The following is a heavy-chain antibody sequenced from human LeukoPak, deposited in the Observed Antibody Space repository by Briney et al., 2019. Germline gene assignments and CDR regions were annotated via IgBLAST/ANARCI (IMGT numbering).Heavy chain of an antibody. V-gene: IGHV4-39*07. CDR3: ARERVEYQLLSKREVYHFDY. CDR1: GGSISSSSYY. CDR2: IYYSGST. D-gene: IGHD2-2*01. Sequence: SSETLSLTCTVSGGSISSSSYYWGWIRQPPGKGLEWIGSIYYSGSTYYNPSLKSRVTISVDTSKNQFSLKLSSVTAADTAVYYCARERVEYQLLSKREVYHFDYWGQGILVTVSS. J-gene: IGHJ4*02.